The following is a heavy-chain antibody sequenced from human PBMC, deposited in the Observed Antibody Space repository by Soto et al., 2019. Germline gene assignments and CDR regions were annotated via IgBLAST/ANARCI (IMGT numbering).Heavy chain of an antibody. D-gene: IGHD6-13*01. J-gene: IGHJ4*02. CDR2: ISSSSSII. CDR3: ARGQPRPDSSNCFFDF. Sequence: PGGSLRLSCVASRFTFSSYGMNWVRQAPGKGLEWVSYISSSSSIIYYADSVKGRFTISRDNAKNSLYLQMNSLRAEDTTMYYCARGQPRPDSSNCFFDFWGQGTLVTVSS. V-gene: IGHV3-48*01. CDR1: RFTFSSYG.